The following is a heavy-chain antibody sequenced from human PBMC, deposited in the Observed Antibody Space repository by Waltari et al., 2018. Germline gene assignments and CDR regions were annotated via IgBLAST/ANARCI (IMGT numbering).Heavy chain of an antibody. Sequence: EVQLVESGVGLVQPGGSLKLSCAASGFTFSGSAMHWVRQASGKGLEWVGRIRSKANSYATAYAASVKGRFTISRDDSKNTAYLQMNSLKTEDTAVYYCTIGIAVAGFDYWGQGTLVTVSS. V-gene: IGHV3-73*01. CDR3: TIGIAVAGFDY. D-gene: IGHD6-19*01. CDR2: IRSKANSYAT. J-gene: IGHJ4*02. CDR1: GFTFSGSA.